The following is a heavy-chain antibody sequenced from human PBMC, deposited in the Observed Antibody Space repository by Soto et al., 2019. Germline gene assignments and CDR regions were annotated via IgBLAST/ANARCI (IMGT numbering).Heavy chain of an antibody. J-gene: IGHJ6*02. D-gene: IGHD3-3*01. CDR2: ISSSSSTI. V-gene: IGHV3-48*02. CDR1: GFTFSSYS. CDR3: ARDRTIFGVVIRSMDV. Sequence: PGGSLRLSCAASGFTFSSYSMNWVRQAPGKGLEWVSYISSSSSTIYYADSVKGRFTISRDNAKNSLYLQMNSLRDEDTAVYYCARDRTIFGVVIRSMDVWGQGTTVTVSS.